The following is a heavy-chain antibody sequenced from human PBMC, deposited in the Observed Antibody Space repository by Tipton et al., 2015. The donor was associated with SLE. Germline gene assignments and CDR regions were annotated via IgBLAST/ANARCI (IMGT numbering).Heavy chain of an antibody. CDR1: GFTFSNFE. CDR3: ARESRLAARALDY. Sequence: GSLRLSCAASGFTFSNFEGNWIRQAPGKGLEWVSYISSSGSGSIILYADSVKGRFTISRDTAKNSLYLQMNSLKAEDTAVYYCARESRLAARALDYWGQGTLVTVSS. D-gene: IGHD6-6*01. CDR2: ISSSGSGSII. V-gene: IGHV3-48*03. J-gene: IGHJ4*02.